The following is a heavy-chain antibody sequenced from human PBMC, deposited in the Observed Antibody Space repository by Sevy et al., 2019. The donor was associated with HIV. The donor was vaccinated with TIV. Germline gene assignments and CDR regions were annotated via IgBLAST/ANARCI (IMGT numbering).Heavy chain of an antibody. D-gene: IGHD1-26*01. CDR1: GYTFTGYY. V-gene: IGHV1-2*02. Sequence: ASVKVSCKASGYTFTGYYMHWVRQAPGQGLEWMGWINPNSGGTNYAQKFQGRVTMTRDTSISTAYMELSRLRSDDTAVYYCAREWDRRDDFIGYWGQGTLVIVSS. CDR2: INPNSGGT. J-gene: IGHJ4*02. CDR3: AREWDRRDDFIGY.